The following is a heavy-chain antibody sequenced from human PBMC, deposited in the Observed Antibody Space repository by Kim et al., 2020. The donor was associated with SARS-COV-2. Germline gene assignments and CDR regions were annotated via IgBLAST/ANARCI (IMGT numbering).Heavy chain of an antibody. V-gene: IGHV3-74*01. D-gene: IGHD6-13*01. Sequence: ADDVKGRFIINRDNAKNKLYLQMNRLRAEDTAVYYCAREKGGYGAFDFWGQGTMVTVSS. J-gene: IGHJ3*01. CDR3: AREKGGYGAFDF.